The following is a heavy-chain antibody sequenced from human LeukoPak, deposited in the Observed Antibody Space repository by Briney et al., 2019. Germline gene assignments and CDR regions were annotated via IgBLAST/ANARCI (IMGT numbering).Heavy chain of an antibody. CDR2: IKTDGSEK. D-gene: IGHD1-26*01. J-gene: IGHJ4*02. CDR1: GFTFSSYW. CDR3: ARDEGSGIVGAMEDY. Sequence: PGGSLRLSCEASGFTFSSYWMSWVRQAPGKGLEWVANIKTDGSEKYYVDSVKGRFTISRDNAKNSLYLQMNSLRSEDTAVYYCARDEGSGIVGAMEDYWGQGTLVTVSS. V-gene: IGHV3-7*03.